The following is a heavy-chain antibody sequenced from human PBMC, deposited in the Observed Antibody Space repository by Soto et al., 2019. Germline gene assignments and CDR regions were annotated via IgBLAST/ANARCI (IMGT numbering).Heavy chain of an antibody. Sequence: PGGSLRLSCAASGFTLSSYWMSWVRQAPGKGLEWVANIKQDGSEKYYVDSVKGRFTISRDNAKNSLYLQMNSLRAEDTAVYYCARDLEVTTWFDPWGQGTLVTVYS. V-gene: IGHV3-7*01. D-gene: IGHD4-17*01. CDR3: ARDLEVTTWFDP. CDR1: GFTLSSYW. CDR2: IKQDGSEK. J-gene: IGHJ5*02.